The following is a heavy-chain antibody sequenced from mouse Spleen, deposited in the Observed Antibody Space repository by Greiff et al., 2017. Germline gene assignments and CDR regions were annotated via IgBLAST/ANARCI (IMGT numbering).Heavy chain of an antibody. CDR1: GYTFTSYW. Sequence: QVQLQQPGAELVRPGTSVKLSCKASGYTFTSYWMHWVKQRPGQGLEWIGVIDPSDSYTNYNQKFKGKATLTVDTSSSTAYMQLSSLTSEDSAVYYCAYGNYNAMDYWGQGTSVTVSS. CDR3: AYGNYNAMDY. D-gene: IGHD2-1*01. J-gene: IGHJ4*01. V-gene: IGHV1-59*01. CDR2: IDPSDSYT.